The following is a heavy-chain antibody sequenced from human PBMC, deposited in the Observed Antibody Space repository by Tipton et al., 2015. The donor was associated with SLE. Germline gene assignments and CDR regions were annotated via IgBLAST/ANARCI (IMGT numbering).Heavy chain of an antibody. J-gene: IGHJ4*02. V-gene: IGHV4-4*02. CDR2: FHHSGST. Sequence: SLRLSCSVSGGSISSSDWWSWVRQPPGKGLEWIGEFHHSGSTNYNPSLKSRVTISVNKSKNQFSLKLSSVTAADTAVYYCARDGGILVAGRFDYWGQGTLGTVSS. CDR3: ARDGGILVAGRFDY. D-gene: IGHD2-15*01. CDR1: GGSISSSDW.